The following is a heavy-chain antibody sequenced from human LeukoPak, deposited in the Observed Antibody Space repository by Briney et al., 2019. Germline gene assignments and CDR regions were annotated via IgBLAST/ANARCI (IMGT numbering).Heavy chain of an antibody. Sequence: GGSLRLSCAASGFTFSSHAMSWVRQAPGKGLEWVSGITSSGDATSHADSVKGRFTISRDNSKNTLYLQMNSLRAEDTAVYYCAKSEYYYDSSGYHALFDYWGQGTLVTVSS. D-gene: IGHD3-22*01. J-gene: IGHJ4*02. CDR2: ITSSGDAT. CDR3: AKSEYYYDSSGYHALFDY. V-gene: IGHV3-23*01. CDR1: GFTFSSHA.